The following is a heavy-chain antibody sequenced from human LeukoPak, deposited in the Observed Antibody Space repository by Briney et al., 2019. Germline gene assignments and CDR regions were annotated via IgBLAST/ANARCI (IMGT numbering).Heavy chain of an antibody. V-gene: IGHV4-59*01. D-gene: IGHD1-26*01. J-gene: IGHJ6*03. CDR1: GGSISSYY. CDR2: IYYSGST. CDR3: ARDLIVGAAIYYMDV. Sequence: SETLSLTCTVSGGSISSYYWSWIRQPPGKGLEWIGYIYYSGSTNYNPSLKSRVTISVDTSKNQFSLKLSSVTAADTAVYYCARDLIVGAAIYYMDVWGKGTTVTVS.